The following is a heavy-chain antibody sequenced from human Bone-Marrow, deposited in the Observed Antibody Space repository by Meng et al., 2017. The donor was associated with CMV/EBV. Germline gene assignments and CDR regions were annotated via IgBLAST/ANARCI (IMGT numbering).Heavy chain of an antibody. Sequence: GESLKISCAASGLSFSRSWMTWVRQAPGKGLEWVANIKEDGGETHYVDSVKGRFTISRDNTGNSLYLQMNSLRVEDTAMYYCARDLGWFRIDPWGQGTLVTGSS. V-gene: IGHV3-7*01. CDR3: ARDLGWFRIDP. J-gene: IGHJ5*02. CDR1: GLSFSRSW. CDR2: IKEDGGET. D-gene: IGHD6-19*01.